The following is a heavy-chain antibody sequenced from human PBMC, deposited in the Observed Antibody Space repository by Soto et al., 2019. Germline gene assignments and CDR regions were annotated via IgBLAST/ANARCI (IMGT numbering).Heavy chain of an antibody. V-gene: IGHV4-34*01. CDR1: GGSFSGYY. D-gene: IGHD2-15*01. CDR3: ARGSGVVAATHVY. Sequence: QVQLHQWGAGLLKPSVTLSLTCAVYGGSFSGYYWSWIRQPPGKGLEWIGEINHSGSTNYNPSLKSRVTISVDASTNQCSRKLSSVTAADTAVYYCARGSGVVAATHVYLGQGTLVTVSS. CDR2: INHSGST. J-gene: IGHJ4*02.